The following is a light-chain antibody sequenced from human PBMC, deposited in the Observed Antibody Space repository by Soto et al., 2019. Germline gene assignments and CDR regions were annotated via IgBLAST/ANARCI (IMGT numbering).Light chain of an antibody. V-gene: IGKV1-5*01. CDR1: QSITSW. CDR3: QQYATYAPST. J-gene: IGKJ1*01. CDR2: DAS. Sequence: DIQMTQSPSTLSASVGDRVTITCRASQSITSWLAWYQQKPGKAPKFLIYDASSLESGVPSRFSGSGSATEFSLTISSLESGDSGTYHCQQYATYAPSTFGQGTKVEIK.